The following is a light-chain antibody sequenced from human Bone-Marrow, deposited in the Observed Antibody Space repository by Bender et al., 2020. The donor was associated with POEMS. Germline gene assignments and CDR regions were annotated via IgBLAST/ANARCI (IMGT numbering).Light chain of an antibody. Sequence: QSALTQPASVSGSPGQSITISCTGTSSDVGAYEYVSWYQQHPGKAPKLMIHEVSKRPSGVPDRFSGSKSGNTASLTVSGLQTEDEAYYYCSSYAGSNNLVFGGGTKLTVL. V-gene: IGLV2-8*01. CDR1: SSDVGAYEY. J-gene: IGLJ3*02. CDR3: SSYAGSNNLV. CDR2: EVS.